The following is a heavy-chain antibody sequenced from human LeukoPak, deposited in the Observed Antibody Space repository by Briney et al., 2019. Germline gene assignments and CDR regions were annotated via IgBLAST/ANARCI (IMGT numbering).Heavy chain of an antibody. D-gene: IGHD3-22*01. CDR1: GFTFSSYG. CDR3: ARNPDYYASSTYVYFQH. CDR2: IWYDGSNK. Sequence: PGGSLRLSCAASGFTFSSYGMHWVRQAPGKGLEWVAVIWYDGSNKYYGDSVKGRFTISRDNSKNTLYLQMNSLRAEDTAVYYFARNPDYYASSTYVYFQHWGQGTLVTVSP. V-gene: IGHV3-33*01. J-gene: IGHJ1*01.